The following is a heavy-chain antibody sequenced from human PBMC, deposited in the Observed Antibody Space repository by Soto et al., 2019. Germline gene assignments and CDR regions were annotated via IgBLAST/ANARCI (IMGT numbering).Heavy chain of an antibody. CDR2: IYYSGAT. CDR3: ARDKDLEPTVWGY. Sequence: QVHLQESGPGLVRPSETLSLSCSVSGDSMAPGGHYYNWIRHLPGKGLEWIGYIYYSGATHYSPSLRPRASITIDTSKNQFSLRLISVTAADTALYFCARDKDLEPTVWGYWGQGIQVTVSS. J-gene: IGHJ4*02. D-gene: IGHD7-27*01. V-gene: IGHV4-31*02. CDR1: GDSMAPGGHY.